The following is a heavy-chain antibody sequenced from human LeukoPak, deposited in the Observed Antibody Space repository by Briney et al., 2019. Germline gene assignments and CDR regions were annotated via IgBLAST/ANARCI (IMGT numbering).Heavy chain of an antibody. CDR3: ARVPNSGWFDY. Sequence: PGGSLRLSCAASGFTFSSYAMHWVRQAPGKGLEWVAVISYDGSNKYYADSVKGRFTISRDNSKNTLYLQMNSLRAEDTAVNYCARVPNSGWFDYWGQGTLVTVSS. CDR1: GFTFSSYA. D-gene: IGHD6-19*01. CDR2: ISYDGSNK. V-gene: IGHV3-30*04. J-gene: IGHJ4*02.